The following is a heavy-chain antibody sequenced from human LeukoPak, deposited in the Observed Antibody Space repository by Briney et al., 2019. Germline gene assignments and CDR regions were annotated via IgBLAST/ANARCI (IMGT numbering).Heavy chain of an antibody. D-gene: IGHD6-19*01. CDR2: IWYDGMNK. J-gene: IGHJ4*02. CDR1: GFTFSSYG. CDR3: AKDGGSGWYDIDY. V-gene: IGHV3-33*06. Sequence: GGSLRLSCAASGFTFSSYGMHWVRQAPGKGLEWVAVIWYDGMNKYYADSVRGRFTISRDNSKNMLYLQTNSLRAEDTAVYYCAKDGGSGWYDIDYLGQGTLVTVYS.